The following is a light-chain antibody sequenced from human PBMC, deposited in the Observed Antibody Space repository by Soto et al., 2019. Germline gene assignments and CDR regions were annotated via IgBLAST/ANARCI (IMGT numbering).Light chain of an antibody. CDR1: QCVNNNY. Sequence: PGERATLACRARQCVNNNYVAWYQQKPGQAPRLLVYGASSRATGIPDRFSGSGSGTDFTLTISRLEPEDSAVYYCQQYCTSPVTFGGGTKAEIK. J-gene: IGKJ4*01. V-gene: IGKV3-20*01. CDR3: QQYCTSPVT. CDR2: GAS.